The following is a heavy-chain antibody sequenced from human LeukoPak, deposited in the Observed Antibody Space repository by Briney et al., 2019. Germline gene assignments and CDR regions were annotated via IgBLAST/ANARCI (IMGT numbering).Heavy chain of an antibody. V-gene: IGHV4-39*07. CDR3: ARDIMSGWYFDY. D-gene: IGHD6-19*01. Sequence: SETLSLTCTVSGGSISSNSYYWGWIRQPPGKGLEWIGSIYYSGSTYYNPSLKSRVTISVDSSKNQFSLKLSSVTAADTAVYYCARDIMSGWYFDYWGQGTLVTVSS. CDR2: IYYSGST. J-gene: IGHJ4*02. CDR1: GGSISSNSYY.